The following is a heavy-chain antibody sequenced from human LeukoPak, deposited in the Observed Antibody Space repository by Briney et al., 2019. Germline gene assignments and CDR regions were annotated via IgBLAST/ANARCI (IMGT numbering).Heavy chain of an antibody. CDR1: GFTFSSYW. D-gene: IGHD1-7*01. CDR2: INPDGSTI. J-gene: IGHJ4*02. V-gene: IGHV3-74*01. Sequence: GGSLRLSCAASGFTFSSYWMHWVRHAPGKGLVWVSRINPDGSTINYADSVKGRFTISRDNAKNTLYLQMNSLRAEDTAVYYYATAGNYRFDYWGQGTLVTVSS. CDR3: ATAGNYRFDY.